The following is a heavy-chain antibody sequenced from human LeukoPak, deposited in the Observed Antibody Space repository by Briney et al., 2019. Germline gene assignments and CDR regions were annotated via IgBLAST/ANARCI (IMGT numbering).Heavy chain of an antibody. CDR3: VKRELYIVATT. J-gene: IGHJ5*02. Sequence: GASLRLSCAASGFTSSSNAMGWVRQAPGKGLEWVSAISPGGSPYYADSVKGRFTISRDNSKNTLYLQMNSLRAEGTAVYYCVKRELYIVATTWGQGTLVTVSS. V-gene: IGHV3-23*01. D-gene: IGHD5-12*01. CDR1: GFTSSSNA. CDR2: ISPGGSP.